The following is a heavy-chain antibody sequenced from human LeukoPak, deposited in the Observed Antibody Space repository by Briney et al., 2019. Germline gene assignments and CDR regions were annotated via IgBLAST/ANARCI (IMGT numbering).Heavy chain of an antibody. Sequence: PSETLSLTCTVSGDPTSTYYWSWIRQPPGKGLEWIGYIYYSGSTNYNPSLKSRATISLDTSKSQFSLKLSSVTAADTAVYYCARRIPAAGLSSYYFDSWGQGALVTVSS. CDR1: GDPTSTYY. CDR2: IYYSGST. V-gene: IGHV4-59*01. D-gene: IGHD6-13*01. J-gene: IGHJ4*02. CDR3: ARRIPAAGLSSYYFDS.